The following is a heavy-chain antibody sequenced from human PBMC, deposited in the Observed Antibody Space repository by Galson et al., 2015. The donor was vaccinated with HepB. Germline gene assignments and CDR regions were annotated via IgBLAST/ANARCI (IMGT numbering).Heavy chain of an antibody. D-gene: IGHD1-1*01. CDR3: ARAGRLEPSLFDY. J-gene: IGHJ4*02. V-gene: IGHV1-2*02. CDR2: INPNSGGT. CDR1: GYTFTGYY. Sequence: SVKVSCKASGYTFTGYYMHWVRQAPGQGLEWMGWINPNSGGTNYAQKFQGRVTMTRDTSISTAYMELSRLRSDDTAVYYCARAGRLEPSLFDYWGQGTLVTVSS.